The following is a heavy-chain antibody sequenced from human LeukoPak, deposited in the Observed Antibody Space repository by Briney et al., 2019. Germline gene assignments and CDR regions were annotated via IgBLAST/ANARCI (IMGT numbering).Heavy chain of an antibody. Sequence: GGSLRLSCAASGFTFSSYSMNWVRQAPGKGLEWVSYISSSSSTIYYADSVKGRFTISRDNAKNSLYLQMNSLRAEDTAVYYCARGLGWEPEYFDYWGQGTLVTVSS. D-gene: IGHD1-26*01. V-gene: IGHV3-48*04. CDR1: GFTFSSYS. CDR3: ARGLGWEPEYFDY. J-gene: IGHJ4*02. CDR2: ISSSSSTI.